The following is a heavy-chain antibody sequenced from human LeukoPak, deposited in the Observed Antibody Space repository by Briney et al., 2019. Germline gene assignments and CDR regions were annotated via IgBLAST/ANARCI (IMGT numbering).Heavy chain of an antibody. CDR1: GFTLSSYG. CDR3: ARDRTRSSRYYYYYYGMDV. V-gene: IGHV3-33*01. D-gene: IGHD6-6*01. CDR2: IWYDGSNK. J-gene: IGHJ6*02. Sequence: GGSLRLSCAASGFTLSSYGMHWVRQAPGKGLEWVAVIWYDGSNKYYADSVKGRFTISRDNSKNTLYLQMNSLRAGDTAVYYCARDRTRSSRYYYYYYGMDVWGQGTTVTVSS.